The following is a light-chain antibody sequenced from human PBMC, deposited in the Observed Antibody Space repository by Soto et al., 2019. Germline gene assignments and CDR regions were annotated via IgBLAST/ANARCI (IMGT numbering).Light chain of an antibody. CDR2: KAS. CDR3: QQYSSYWT. CDR1: QSITSW. V-gene: IGKV1-5*03. J-gene: IGKJ1*01. Sequence: IQMTQSPSTLSASVGDRVTITCRASQSITSWLAWFQQKPGKAPKLLIYKASSLESGVPSRFSGSGSGTEFTLTISGLQPDDFATYFCQQYSSYWTFGQGTKVDVK.